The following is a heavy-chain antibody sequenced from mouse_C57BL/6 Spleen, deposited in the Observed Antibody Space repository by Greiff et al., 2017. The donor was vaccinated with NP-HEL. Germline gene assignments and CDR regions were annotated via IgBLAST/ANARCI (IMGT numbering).Heavy chain of an antibody. J-gene: IGHJ2*01. CDR2: IHPNSGST. D-gene: IGHD1-1*01. CDR1: GYTFTSYW. Sequence: QVQLQQPGAELVKPGASVKLSCKASGYTFTSYWMHWVKQRPGQGLEWIGMIHPNSGSTNYNEKFKSKATLTVDKSSSTAYMQLSSLTAEDSAVYYCARSSDGEEVGYWGQGTTLTVSS. CDR3: ARSSDGEEVGY. V-gene: IGHV1-64*01.